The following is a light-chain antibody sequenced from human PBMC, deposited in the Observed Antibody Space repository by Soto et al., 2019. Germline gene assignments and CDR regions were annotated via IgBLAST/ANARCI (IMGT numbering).Light chain of an antibody. Sequence: QSALTQPASVSGSPGQSITISCTGTSSDAGNYNLVSWYQQHPGKAPKLIISEGTKRPSGVSNRFSGSKSGYTASLTISGLQAEDEADYYSCSYTSSTTPAVFGGGTKVTVL. CDR3: CSYTSSTTPAV. J-gene: IGLJ2*01. CDR2: EGT. CDR1: SSDAGNYNL. V-gene: IGLV2-14*02.